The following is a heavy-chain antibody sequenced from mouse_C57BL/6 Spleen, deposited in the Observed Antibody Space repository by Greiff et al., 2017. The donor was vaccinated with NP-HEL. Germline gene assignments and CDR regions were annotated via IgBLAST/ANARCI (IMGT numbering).Heavy chain of an antibody. CDR1: GYTFTSYW. V-gene: IGHV1-61*01. J-gene: IGHJ2*01. CDR3: ARRGLGQDFDY. CDR2: IYPSDSEN. D-gene: IGHD4-1*01. Sequence: VQLQQPGAELVRPGSSVKLSCKASGYTFTSYWMDWVKQRPGQGLEWIGNIYPSDSENHYNQKFKDKATLTVDKSSSTAYMQLSSLTSEDSAVYYCARRGLGQDFDYWGQGTTLTVSS.